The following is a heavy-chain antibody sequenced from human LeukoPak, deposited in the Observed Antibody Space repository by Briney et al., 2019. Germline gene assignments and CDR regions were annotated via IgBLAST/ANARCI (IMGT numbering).Heavy chain of an antibody. CDR1: GFTFSSYS. D-gene: IGHD6-6*01. V-gene: IGHV3-21*01. J-gene: IGHJ4*02. CDR3: ARVARVEVSSIAARPPDY. Sequence: TGGSLRLSCAASGFTFSSYSMNWVRQAPGKGLEWVSSISSSSSYIYYADSVKGRFTISRDNAKNSLYLQMNSLRAEDTAVYYCARVARVEVSSIAARPPDYWGQGTLVTVSS. CDR2: ISSSSSYI.